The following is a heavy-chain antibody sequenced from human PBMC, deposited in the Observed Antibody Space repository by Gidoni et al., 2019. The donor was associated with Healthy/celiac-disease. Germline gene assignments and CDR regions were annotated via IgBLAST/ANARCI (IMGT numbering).Heavy chain of an antibody. CDR1: GYTLTGYY. CDR3: ASYCSGGSCYPNYYYGMDV. J-gene: IGHJ6*02. D-gene: IGHD2-15*01. Sequence: QVQLVQSGAEVKKPGASVKVSCKDSGYTLTGYYMHWVRQAPGQGLEWMGRINPTSGGTNYAQKFQGRVTMTRDTSISTAYMELSRLRSDDTAVYYCASYCSGGSCYPNYYYGMDVWGQGTTVTVSS. CDR2: INPTSGGT. V-gene: IGHV1-2*06.